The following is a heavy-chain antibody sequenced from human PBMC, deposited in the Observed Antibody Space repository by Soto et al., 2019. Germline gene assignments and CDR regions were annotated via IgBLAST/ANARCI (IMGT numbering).Heavy chain of an antibody. CDR1: GFTFSSYA. Sequence: EVQLLEPGGGLVQPGGSLRLSCAASGFTFSSYAMSWVRQAPGKGLEWVSGFTGSGDNRYYADSVKGRFTISRDNSKNTLYLQMNSLRVEDTAVFYCAKDYGNFWYPLDYWGQGTLVTVSS. V-gene: IGHV3-23*01. J-gene: IGHJ4*02. CDR3: AKDYGNFWYPLDY. D-gene: IGHD4-17*01. CDR2: FTGSGDNR.